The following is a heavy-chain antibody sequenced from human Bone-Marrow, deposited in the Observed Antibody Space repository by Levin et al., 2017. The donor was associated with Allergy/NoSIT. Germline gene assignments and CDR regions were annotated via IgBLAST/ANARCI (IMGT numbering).Heavy chain of an antibody. CDR2: INPSGGST. D-gene: IGHD1-26*01. CDR3: ARDHVGATEEGYYYGMDV. J-gene: IGHJ6*02. V-gene: IGHV1-46*01. CDR1: GYTFTSYY. Sequence: ASVKVSCKASGYTFTSYYMHWVRQAPGQGLEWMGIINPSGGSTSYAQKFQGRVTMTRDTSTSTVYMELSSLRSEDTAVYYCARDHVGATEEGYYYGMDVWGQGTTVTVSS.